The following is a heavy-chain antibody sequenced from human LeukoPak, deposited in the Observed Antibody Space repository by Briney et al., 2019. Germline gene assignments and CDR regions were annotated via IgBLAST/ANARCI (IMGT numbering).Heavy chain of an antibody. CDR1: GGTFSSYA. CDR2: IIPIFGIA. V-gene: IGHV1-69*04. Sequence: SVKVSCKASGGTFSSYAISWVRQAPGQGLEWMGRIIPIFGIANYAQKFRGRVTITADKSTSTAYMELSSLRSEDTAVYYCARGGQQLVRDYYYYGMDVWGQGTTVTVSS. CDR3: ARGGQQLVRDYYYYGMDV. D-gene: IGHD6-13*01. J-gene: IGHJ6*02.